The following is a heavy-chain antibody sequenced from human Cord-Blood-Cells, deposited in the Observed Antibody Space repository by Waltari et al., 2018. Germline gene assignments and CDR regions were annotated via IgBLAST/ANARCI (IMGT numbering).Heavy chain of an antibody. CDR2: IIPILGIA. CDR3: ALTGTSDYPHYFDY. Sequence: QVQLVQSGAEVKKPGSSVTVSCKASGGPLSSYVISRVRQAPGQGLEWMGGIIPILGIANYAQKFQGRVTITADKSTSTAYMELSSLRSEDTAVYYCALTGTSDYPHYFDYWGQGTLVTVSS. V-gene: IGHV1-69*10. J-gene: IGHJ4*02. D-gene: IGHD4-17*01. CDR1: GGPLSSYV.